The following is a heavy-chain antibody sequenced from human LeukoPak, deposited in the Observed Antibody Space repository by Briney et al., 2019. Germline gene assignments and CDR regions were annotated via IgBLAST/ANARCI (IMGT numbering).Heavy chain of an antibody. V-gene: IGHV4-59*08. CDR3: ARRMAVASTFDI. Sequence: SETLSLTCAVSGGSISSSYRSWIRQPPGKGLEWIGYIYYSGSTNYNPSLKSRVTISLDTSKNQFSLRLSSVTAADTALYYCARRMAVASTFDIWGQGTMVTVSS. CDR1: GGSISSSY. D-gene: IGHD6-19*01. J-gene: IGHJ3*02. CDR2: IYYSGST.